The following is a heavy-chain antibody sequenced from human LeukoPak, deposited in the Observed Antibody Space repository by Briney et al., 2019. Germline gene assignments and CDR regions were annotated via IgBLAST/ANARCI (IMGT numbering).Heavy chain of an antibody. D-gene: IGHD4-17*01. CDR3: AKERQTGDYFTSDR. CDR2: ISGSGSNT. CDR1: GFTFSSYT. V-gene: IGHV3-23*01. Sequence: SGGSLRLSCAASGFTFSSYTMNWFRQAPGKGLEWVSAISGSGSNTYYAGSVKGRFTISRDNSKNTLYLQMNSLRGENAAVYYCAKERQTGDYFTSDRWGQGTLVTVSS. J-gene: IGHJ5*02.